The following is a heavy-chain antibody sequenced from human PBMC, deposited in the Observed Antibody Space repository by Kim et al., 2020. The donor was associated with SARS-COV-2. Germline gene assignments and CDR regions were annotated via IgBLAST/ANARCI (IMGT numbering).Heavy chain of an antibody. V-gene: IGHV3-7*01. J-gene: IGHJ2*01. CDR3: AREDQYYYGSGSYWYFDL. CDR2: IKQDGSEK. CDR1: GFTFSSYW. Sequence: GGSLRLSCAASGFTFSSYWMSWVRQAPGKGLEWVANIKQDGSEKYHADSVKGRFTISRDNAKNPLYLQMNSLRAEDTAVYYCAREDQYYYGSGSYWYFDLWGRRTLLTVSS. D-gene: IGHD3-10*01.